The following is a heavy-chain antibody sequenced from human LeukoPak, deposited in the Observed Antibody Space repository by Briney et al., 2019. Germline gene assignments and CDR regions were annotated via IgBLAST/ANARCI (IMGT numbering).Heavy chain of an antibody. J-gene: IGHJ4*02. CDR1: GFTFSSYG. Sequence: GGSLRLSCAASGFTFSSYGMHWVRQAPGKGLEWVAVISYDGSNKYYADSVKGRFTISRDNSKNTLYLQMNSLRAEDTAVYYCAKDRRIVVAAPFDYWGQGTLVTVSS. V-gene: IGHV3-30*18. D-gene: IGHD6-19*01. CDR3: AKDRRIVVAAPFDY. CDR2: ISYDGSNK.